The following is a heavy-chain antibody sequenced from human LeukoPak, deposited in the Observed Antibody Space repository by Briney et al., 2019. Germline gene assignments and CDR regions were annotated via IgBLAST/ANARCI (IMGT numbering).Heavy chain of an antibody. V-gene: IGHV3-13*01. J-gene: IGHJ4*02. CDR2: IGTAGDT. CDR1: GFTFSSYD. D-gene: IGHD1-26*01. CDR3: ARATTGFDY. Sequence: PGGSLRLSCAASGFTFSSYDMHWVRQATGKGLEWVSVIGTAGDTYYSDSVKGRFTISRENAKNSLYLQMNSLRAGDTAVYYCARATTGFDYWGQGTLVTVSS.